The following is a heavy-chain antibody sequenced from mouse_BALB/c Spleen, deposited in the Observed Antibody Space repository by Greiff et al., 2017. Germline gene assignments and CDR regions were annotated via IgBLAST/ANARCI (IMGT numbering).Heavy chain of an antibody. Sequence: EVQLQESGPGLVKPSQSLSLTCTVTGYSITSDYAWNWIRQFPGNKLEWMGYISYSGSTSYNPSLKSRISITRDTSKNQFFLQLNSVTTEDTATYYCARILVWGYFDYWGQGTTLTVSS. J-gene: IGHJ2*01. D-gene: IGHD2-10*02. CDR1: GYSITSDYA. CDR2: ISYSGST. V-gene: IGHV3-2*02. CDR3: ARILVWGYFDY.